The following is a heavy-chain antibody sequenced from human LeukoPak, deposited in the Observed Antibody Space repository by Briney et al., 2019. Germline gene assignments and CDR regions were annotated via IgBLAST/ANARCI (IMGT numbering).Heavy chain of an antibody. CDR1: GSTFSSYS. D-gene: IGHD6-13*01. CDR3: AKDGSGWSSFFDY. CDR2: ISGSGGST. Sequence: PGGSLRLSCAASGSTFSSYSMSWVRQAPGKGLEWVSAISGSGGSTYYADSVKGRFTISRDNSKNTLYLQMNNLRAEDAAVYYCAKDGSGWSSFFDYWGQGTLVTVSS. J-gene: IGHJ4*02. V-gene: IGHV3-23*01.